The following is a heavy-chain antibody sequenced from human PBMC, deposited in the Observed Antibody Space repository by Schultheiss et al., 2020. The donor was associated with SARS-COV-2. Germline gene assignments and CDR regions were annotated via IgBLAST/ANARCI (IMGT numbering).Heavy chain of an antibody. CDR3: ARDLTSYPYYYDSSGYRFDY. Sequence: SVKVSCKASGGTFSSYAISWVRQAPGQGLEWMGGIIPIFGTANYAQKFQGRVTITADESTSTAYMELSSLRSEDTAVYYCARDLTSYPYYYDSSGYRFDYWGQGTLVTVSS. J-gene: IGHJ4*02. D-gene: IGHD3-22*01. CDR2: IIPIFGTA. CDR1: GGTFSSYA. V-gene: IGHV1-69*13.